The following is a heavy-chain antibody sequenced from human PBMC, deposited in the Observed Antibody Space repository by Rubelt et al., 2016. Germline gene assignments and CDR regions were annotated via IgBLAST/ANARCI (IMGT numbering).Heavy chain of an antibody. CDR3: ARDVGWVSTRCSLNWFDP. J-gene: IGHJ5*02. Sequence: EVQLVESGGGLVQPGRSLRLSCAASGFSFDDYGMHWVRQAPGKGLEWVSGINWSSKRLGYADSVKGRFTISRDNAKSSLDLQMNSLGIEDTAFDYCARDVGWVSTRCSLNWFDPWGQGTLVTVSS. V-gene: IGHV3-9*01. CDR2: INWSSKRL. CDR1: GFSFDDYG. D-gene: IGHD2-2*01.